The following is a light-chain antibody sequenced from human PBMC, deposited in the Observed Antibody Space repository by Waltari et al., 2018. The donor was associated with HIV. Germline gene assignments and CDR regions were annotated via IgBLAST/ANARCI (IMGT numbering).Light chain of an antibody. V-gene: IGKV3D-20*01. Sequence: IVFTQSPATLSFSPGARATLSCGASQSVSSSYLAWYQQKPGLAPSLPIYDASRRATGIPDRFSGSGSGTDFTLTISRLEPEDFAVYYCQQYGSSLHSFGQGTKLEIK. CDR1: QSVSSSY. J-gene: IGKJ2*03. CDR3: QQYGSSLHS. CDR2: DAS.